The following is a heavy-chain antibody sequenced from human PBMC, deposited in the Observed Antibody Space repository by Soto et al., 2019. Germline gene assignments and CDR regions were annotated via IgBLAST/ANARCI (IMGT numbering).Heavy chain of an antibody. V-gene: IGHV4-34*01. D-gene: IGHD6-13*01. CDR1: GGSFSGYY. CDR2: INHSGST. CDR3: ARIRLYSSSWYAYYFDY. Sequence: SETLSLTCAVYGGSFSGYYWSWIRQPPGKGLEWIGEINHSGSTNYNPSLKSRVTISVDTSKNQFSLKLSSVTAADTAVYYCARIRLYSSSWYAYYFDYWGQGTLVTVSS. J-gene: IGHJ4*02.